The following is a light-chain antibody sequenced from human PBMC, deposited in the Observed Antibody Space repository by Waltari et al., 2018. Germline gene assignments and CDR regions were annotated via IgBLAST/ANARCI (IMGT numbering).Light chain of an antibody. CDR2: DFT. CDR3: ASWTDSDTLKLL. J-gene: IGLJ2*01. V-gene: IGLV2-14*03. Sequence: QSALTQPAAVSGSPGQSITIPGTGSDSGGSNSVSWYQQHPGKAPQVMIYDFTDRPSGVSNRFSGSKSGDTASLTISGLQAEDEADYYCASWTDSDTLKLLFGGGTKLTVL. CDR1: SDSGGSNS.